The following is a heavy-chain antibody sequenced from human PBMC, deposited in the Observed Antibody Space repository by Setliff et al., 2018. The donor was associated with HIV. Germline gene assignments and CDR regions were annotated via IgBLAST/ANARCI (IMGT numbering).Heavy chain of an antibody. CDR3: ARDSLSDYYYHYGMDV. Sequence: PGGSLRLSCAASGFTFSDYSMTWVRQVPGRGLEWVSSISGTSYIYYADSVKGRFTVSRDNAKNSLYLHINSLRAEDTAVYYCARDSLSDYYYHYGMDVWGQGTTVTVSS. J-gene: IGHJ6*02. CDR1: GFTFSDYS. CDR2: ISGTSYI. V-gene: IGHV3-21*06.